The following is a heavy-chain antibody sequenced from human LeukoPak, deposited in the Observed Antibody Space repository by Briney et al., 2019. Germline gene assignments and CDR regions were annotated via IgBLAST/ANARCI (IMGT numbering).Heavy chain of an antibody. CDR3: ARVGNHYESSGYPYYFDY. CDR1: DGSISSSGYY. Sequence: SETLSLTCTVSDGSISSSGYYWGWIRQPPGKGLEWIGTIYYSGSTYYTPSLQSRVTISVDTSKNQFSLKLSSVTAADTAVYYCARVGNHYESSGYPYYFDYWGQGTLVTVSS. CDR2: IYYSGST. D-gene: IGHD3-22*01. V-gene: IGHV4-39*07. J-gene: IGHJ4*02.